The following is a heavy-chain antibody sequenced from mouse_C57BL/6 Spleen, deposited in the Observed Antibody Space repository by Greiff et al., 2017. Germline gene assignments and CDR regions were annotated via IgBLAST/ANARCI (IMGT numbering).Heavy chain of an antibody. CDR2: IHPSSGST. J-gene: IGHJ1*03. Sequence: QVQLKQPGAELVKPGASVKLSCKASGYTFTSYWMHWVKQRPGQGLEWIGMIHPSSGSTNYNEKFKSKATLTVDKSSSTAYMHISSLTSEDSAVYYCARDYYGSSYRYFDVWGTGTTVTVAS. V-gene: IGHV1-64*01. D-gene: IGHD1-1*01. CDR1: GYTFTSYW. CDR3: ARDYYGSSYRYFDV.